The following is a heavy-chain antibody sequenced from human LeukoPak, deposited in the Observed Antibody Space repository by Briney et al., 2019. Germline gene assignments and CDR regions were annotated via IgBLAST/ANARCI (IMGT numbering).Heavy chain of an antibody. D-gene: IGHD2-8*02. J-gene: IGHJ4*02. CDR2: ISGSGGST. CDR3: ARGLLVAPGWDY. V-gene: IGHV3-23*01. CDR1: GFTFSSYG. Sequence: GGSLRLSCAASGFTFSSYGMSWVRQAPGKGLEWVSAISGSGGSTYYADSVKGRFTISRDNSKNTLYLQMNSLRAEDTAVYYCARGLLVAPGWDYWGQGTLVTVSS.